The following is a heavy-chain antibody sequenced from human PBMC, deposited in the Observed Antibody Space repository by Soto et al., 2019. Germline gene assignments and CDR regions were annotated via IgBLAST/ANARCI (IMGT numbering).Heavy chain of an antibody. J-gene: IGHJ6*02. D-gene: IGHD3-22*01. Sequence: SETLSLTCTVSGGSISSGDYYWSWIRQPPGKGLEWIGYIYYLGSTYYNPSLKSRVTISVDTSKNHFSLKLTSVTAADTAVYYCARGRYYFDSSGSPLYFYYYGMDVWGQGTTVTVSS. V-gene: IGHV4-30-4*01. CDR1: GGSISSGDYY. CDR2: IYYLGST. CDR3: ARGRYYFDSSGSPLYFYYYGMDV.